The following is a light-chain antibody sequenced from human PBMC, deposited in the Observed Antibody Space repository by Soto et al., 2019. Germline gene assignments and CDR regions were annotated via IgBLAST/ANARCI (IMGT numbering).Light chain of an antibody. CDR2: DAS. CDR3: QQRSNWPLS. V-gene: IGKV3-11*01. CDR1: QSISND. Sequence: EIVLTQSPATLSLSPGERATLSCRASQSISNDLAWYQQQPGQAPRLLIYDASNRAPGVPARFSGSGSGTDFTLTISSLEHEDVAVYYCQQRSNWPLSFGGGTKVEIK. J-gene: IGKJ4*01.